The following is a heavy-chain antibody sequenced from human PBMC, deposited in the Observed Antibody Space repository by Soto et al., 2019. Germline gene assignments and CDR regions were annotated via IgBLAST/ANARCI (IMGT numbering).Heavy chain of an antibody. D-gene: IGHD2-15*01. V-gene: IGHV4-34*01. J-gene: IGHJ4*02. CDR1: GGSFSDYY. Sequence: SETLSLTCAVYGGSFSDYYWSWIRQPPGKGLEWIGEIHHSGNTNYNPSLKSRVTTSVDTSRKQFSLKLNSVTAADTAVYYCARRGGGYHPYYFDNWGRGTLVTVSS. CDR2: IHHSGNT. CDR3: ARRGGGYHPYYFDN.